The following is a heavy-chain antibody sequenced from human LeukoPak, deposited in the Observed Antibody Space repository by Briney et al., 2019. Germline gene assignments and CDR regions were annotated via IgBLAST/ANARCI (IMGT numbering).Heavy chain of an antibody. J-gene: IGHJ6*02. D-gene: IGHD3-9*01. CDR2: IYHSGST. V-gene: IGHV4-38-2*02. CDR3: ARDLTGNYYYYYGMDV. CDR1: GYSISSGYY. Sequence: SETLSLTCTVSGYSISSGYYWGWIWQPPGKGLEWIGSIYHSGSTYYNPSLKSRVTISVDTSKNQFSLKLSSVTAADTAVYYCARDLTGNYYYYYGMDVWGQGTTVTVSS.